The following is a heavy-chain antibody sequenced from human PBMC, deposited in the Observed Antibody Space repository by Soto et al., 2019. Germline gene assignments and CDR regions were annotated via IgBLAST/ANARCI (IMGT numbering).Heavy chain of an antibody. J-gene: IGHJ4*02. V-gene: IGHV4-59*01. Sequence: SETLSLTCTVSGASINTYYWAWIRQPPGKGLEWIGYIHNSGATDYNPSLKSRVTMSVDTSKSQFSLKLSSVTAADTAVYYCARDYGAGSYGIDYWGQGTLVTVSS. CDR2: IHNSGAT. CDR3: ARDYGAGSYGIDY. CDR1: GASINTYY. D-gene: IGHD3-10*01.